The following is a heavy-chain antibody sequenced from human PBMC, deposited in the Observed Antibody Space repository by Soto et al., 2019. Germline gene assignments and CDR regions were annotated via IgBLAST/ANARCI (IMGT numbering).Heavy chain of an antibody. Sequence: PGGSLRLSCAASGFTFSSYAMSWVRQAPGKGLEWVSVIYSGGSTYYADSVKGRFTVSRDNSKNTLHLQMNSLRAEDTAVYYCARGFNRLDYWGQGTLVTVSS. CDR1: GFTFSSYA. CDR3: ARGFNRLDY. J-gene: IGHJ4*02. D-gene: IGHD5-12*01. CDR2: IYSGGST. V-gene: IGHV3-53*01.